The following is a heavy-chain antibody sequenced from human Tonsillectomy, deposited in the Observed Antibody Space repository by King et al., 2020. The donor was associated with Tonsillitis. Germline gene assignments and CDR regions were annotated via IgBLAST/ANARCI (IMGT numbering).Heavy chain of an antibody. J-gene: IGHJ3*02. CDR1: GDTIISDY. CDR2: VFHSGGT. D-gene: IGHD3-9*01. CDR3: ARGYILTDHDAFRI. V-gene: IGHV4-59*01. Sequence: VQLQESGPGLVRPSETLSLTCTVSGDTIISDYWSWLRQPPGKGLEWIGNVFHSGGTNYNPTLKSRLTISKDLSKNQLSLTLASVTAADTAVYYCARGYILTDHDAFRIWGQGTMVTVSS.